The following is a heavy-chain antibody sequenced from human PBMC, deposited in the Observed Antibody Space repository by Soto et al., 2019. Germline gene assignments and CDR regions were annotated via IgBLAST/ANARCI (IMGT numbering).Heavy chain of an antibody. V-gene: IGHV2-5*02. CDR3: AHISEDIVVVPAAMLGPDRVNSEGGSKDYYFDY. D-gene: IGHD2-2*01. Sequence: SGPTLVNPTQTLTLTCTFSGFSLSTSGVGVGWIRQPPGKALEWLALIYWDDDKRYSPSLKSRLTITKDTSKNQVVLTMTNMDPVETATYYCAHISEDIVVVPAAMLGPDRVNSEGGSKDYYFDYWGQGTLVTVSS. J-gene: IGHJ4*02. CDR1: GFSLSTSGVG. CDR2: IYWDDDK.